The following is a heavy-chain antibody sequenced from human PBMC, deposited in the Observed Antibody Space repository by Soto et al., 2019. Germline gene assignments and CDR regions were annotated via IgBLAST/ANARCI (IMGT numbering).Heavy chain of an antibody. J-gene: IGHJ6*02. Sequence: QVQLQESGPGLVKPSETLSLTCTVSGGSISSYYWSWIRQPPGKGLEWIGYIYYSGSTNYNPSLKSRVTISVAPAKNQFSLKLSSVTAADTAVYYCARDPGIAEPAWNGIYYYGMDVWGQGTTVTVSS. CDR2: IYYSGST. CDR3: ARDPGIAEPAWNGIYYYGMDV. V-gene: IGHV4-59*01. CDR1: GGSISSYY. D-gene: IGHD6-13*01.